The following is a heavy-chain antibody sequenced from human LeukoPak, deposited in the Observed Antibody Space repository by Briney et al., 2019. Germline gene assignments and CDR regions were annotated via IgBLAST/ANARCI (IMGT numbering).Heavy chain of an antibody. J-gene: IGHJ4*02. CDR3: ASRSYYSYHFDY. Sequence: SVKVSCKASRGTFSSYAISWVRQAPGQGLEWMGGITPIFGTANYAQKFQGRVTITTDESTSTAYMELSSLRSEDTAVYYCASRSYYSYHFDYWGQGTLVTVSS. CDR2: ITPIFGTA. CDR1: RGTFSSYA. V-gene: IGHV1-69*05. D-gene: IGHD2-15*01.